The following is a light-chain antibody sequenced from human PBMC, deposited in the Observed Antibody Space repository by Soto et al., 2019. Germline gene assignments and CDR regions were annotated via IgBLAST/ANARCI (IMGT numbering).Light chain of an antibody. V-gene: IGKV3-20*01. CDR3: HQYADSRT. CDR1: QTVWSNY. Sequence: EVVLMQSPGTLSLSPGERATLSCRASQTVWSNYLAWFQHRPGQAPRLVIYGASRRATGIPDRFTGSGSGTDFTLTISRPEPEDFAVYYCHQYADSRTFGQGTKLEIK. CDR2: GAS. J-gene: IGKJ2*02.